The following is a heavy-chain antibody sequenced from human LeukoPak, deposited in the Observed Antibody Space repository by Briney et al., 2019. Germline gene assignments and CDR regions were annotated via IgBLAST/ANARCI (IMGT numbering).Heavy chain of an antibody. CDR2: MSVNNDNT. V-gene: IGHV1-18*04. J-gene: IGHJ4*02. D-gene: IGHD1-7*01. CDR3: ARIGRDMGGTIDY. CDR1: GYTFTGYY. Sequence: ASVKVSCKASGYTFTGYYMHWVRQAPGQGLEWMGWMSVNNDNTKYAQKLQGRVTMTTDTSTSTAYMELRSLRSDDTAVYYCARIGRDMGGTIDYWGQGTLVTVSS.